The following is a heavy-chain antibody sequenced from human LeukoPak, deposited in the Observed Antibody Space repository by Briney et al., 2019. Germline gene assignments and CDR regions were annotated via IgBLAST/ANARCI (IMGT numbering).Heavy chain of an antibody. Sequence: ASVKVSCKASGYTFTSYGISWVRQALGQGLEWMGWISAYNGNTNYAQKLQGRVTMTTDTSTSTAYMELRSLRSDDTAVYYCARDFCSSTSCYEGQVWFDPWGQGTLVTVSS. CDR3: ARDFCSSTSCYEGQVWFDP. D-gene: IGHD2-2*01. V-gene: IGHV1-18*01. J-gene: IGHJ5*02. CDR2: ISAYNGNT. CDR1: GYTFTSYG.